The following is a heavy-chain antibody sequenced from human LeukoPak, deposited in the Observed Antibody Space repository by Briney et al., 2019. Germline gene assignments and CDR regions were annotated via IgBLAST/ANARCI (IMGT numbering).Heavy chain of an antibody. V-gene: IGHV3-53*01. J-gene: IGHJ6*02. CDR1: GFTVSSNY. CDR2: IYSGGST. Sequence: GGSLRLSCAASGFTVSSNYMSWVRQAPGKGLEWVSVIYSGGSTYYADSVKGRFTISRDNSKNTLYLQMNSLRAEDTAVYYCARVLADIRYYYGMDVWGQGTTVTVSS. D-gene: IGHD5-12*01. CDR3: ARVLADIRYYYGMDV.